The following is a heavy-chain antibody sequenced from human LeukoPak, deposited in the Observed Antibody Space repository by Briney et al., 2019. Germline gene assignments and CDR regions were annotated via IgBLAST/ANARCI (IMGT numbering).Heavy chain of an antibody. CDR2: ISGRGST. D-gene: IGHD5-12*01. V-gene: IGHV3-23*01. CDR3: AKDRSATLRSWFDY. CDR1: GFTFSSYA. J-gene: IGHJ4*02. Sequence: GGSLRLSCAASGFTFSSYAMSWVRQAPGKGLEWVSAISGRGSTYYADSVKGRFTISRDNSKNTLYLQMNSLRAEDTAVYYCAKDRSATLRSWFDYWGQGTLVTVSS.